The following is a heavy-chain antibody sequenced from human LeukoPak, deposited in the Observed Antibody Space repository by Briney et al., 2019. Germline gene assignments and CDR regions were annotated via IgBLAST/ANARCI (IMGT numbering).Heavy chain of an antibody. CDR1: GGTFSSYA. V-gene: IGHV1-69*04. D-gene: IGHD2-15*01. Sequence: SVKVSCKASGGTFSSYAISWVRQAPGQGLEWMGRIIPILGIANYAQKFQGRVTITADKSTSTAYMELSSLRSEGTAVYYCSTAEGYRSGGSCYNYYYGMDVWGQGTTVTVSS. CDR2: IIPILGIA. J-gene: IGHJ6*02. CDR3: STAEGYRSGGSCYNYYYGMDV.